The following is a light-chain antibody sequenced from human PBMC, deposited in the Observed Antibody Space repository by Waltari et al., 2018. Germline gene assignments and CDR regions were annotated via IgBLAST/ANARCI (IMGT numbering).Light chain of an antibody. J-gene: IGKJ3*01. V-gene: IGKV3-11*01. CDR2: DAA. CDR1: QIVTNY. CDR3: QERSNWVFT. Sequence: EIVLTQSPATLSLSPGERATLSCRASQIVTNYLACYQQKPGQAPRLLIYDAANRATGIPARFSGSGSGTDFTLTISSLEPEYFSVYYCQERSNWVFTFGPGTKVDI.